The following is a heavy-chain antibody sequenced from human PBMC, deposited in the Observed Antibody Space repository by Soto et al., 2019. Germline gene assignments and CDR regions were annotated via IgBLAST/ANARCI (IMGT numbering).Heavy chain of an antibody. CDR2: IKSKTNGGTT. Sequence: GGSLRLSCAASGFTFSNAWMSWVRQAPGKGLEWVGRIKSKTNGGTTDYAAPVKGRFTISRDDSKNTLYLQMSSLETEDSAVYYCTSDDPINKNWGQGSLVTVSS. CDR3: TSDDPINKN. J-gene: IGHJ4*02. V-gene: IGHV3-15*01. CDR1: GFTFSNAW.